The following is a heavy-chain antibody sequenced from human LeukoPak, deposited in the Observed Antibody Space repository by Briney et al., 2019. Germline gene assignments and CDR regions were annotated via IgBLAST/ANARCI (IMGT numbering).Heavy chain of an antibody. J-gene: IGHJ4*02. CDR3: AKDHQYYFDY. CDR2: ISYDGSNK. Sequence: GRSLRLSCAASGFIFNAHDMYWVRQAPGKGLEWVAVISYDGSNKYYADSVKGRFTISRDNSKNTLYLQMNSLRAEDTAVYYCAKDHQYYFDYWGQGTLVTVSS. V-gene: IGHV3-30*18. D-gene: IGHD2-2*01. CDR1: GFIFNAHD.